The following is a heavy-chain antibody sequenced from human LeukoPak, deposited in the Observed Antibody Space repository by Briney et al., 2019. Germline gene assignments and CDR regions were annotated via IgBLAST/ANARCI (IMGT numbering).Heavy chain of an antibody. CDR2: ISGSGGST. CDR3: ARGSTYYDSSGQVPFDY. D-gene: IGHD3-22*01. V-gene: IGHV3-23*01. J-gene: IGHJ4*01. Sequence: GGSLRLSCAASGFTFSSYAMSWVRQAPGKGLEWVSAISGSGGSTYYADSVKGRFTISRDNGKNTLYLQMNSLRAEDTAVYYCARGSTYYDSSGQVPFDYWGQEPWSPSPQ. CDR1: GFTFSSYA.